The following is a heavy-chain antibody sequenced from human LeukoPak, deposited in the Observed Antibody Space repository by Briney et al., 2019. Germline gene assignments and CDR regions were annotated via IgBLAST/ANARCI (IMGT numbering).Heavy chain of an antibody. D-gene: IGHD5-18*01. Sequence: GGSLRLSCAASGFTFSSYDMHWVRQAPGKGLEWVSTIGTAGDTYYPGSVKGRFTISRENAKNSLYLQMNSLRAGDTAVYYCARGGDFGYSYGGYYYMDVWGKGTTVTVSS. CDR3: ARGGDFGYSYGGYYYMDV. V-gene: IGHV3-13*01. J-gene: IGHJ6*03. CDR2: IGTAGDT. CDR1: GFTFSSYD.